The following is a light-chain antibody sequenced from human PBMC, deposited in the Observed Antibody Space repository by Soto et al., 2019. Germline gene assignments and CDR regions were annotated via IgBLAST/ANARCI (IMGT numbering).Light chain of an antibody. CDR1: NNIGSKN. V-gene: IGLV1-40*01. CDR2: TNI. Sequence: ELTQPLSVSVALGQTARITCGGNNIGSKNVHWYQHFPGTAPKLLIYTNINRPSGVPDRFSASKSGTSASLAITGLQAGDEADYYCQSYDSRLSGVVFGGGTKLSVL. J-gene: IGLJ2*01. CDR3: QSYDSRLSGVV.